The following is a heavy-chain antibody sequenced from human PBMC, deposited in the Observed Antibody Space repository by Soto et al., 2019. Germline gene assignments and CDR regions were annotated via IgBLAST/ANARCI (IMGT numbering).Heavy chain of an antibody. D-gene: IGHD3-16*01. V-gene: IGHV1-69*01. Sequence: QVQLVQSGAEVKKPGSSVKVSCKASGGTFSSYAISWVRQAPGQGLERMGGIIPIFGTANYAQKFQGRVTITADESTSTAYMELSSLRSEDTAVYYCARDGVTLPSYYSYGMDVWGQGTTVTVSS. CDR3: ARDGVTLPSYYSYGMDV. J-gene: IGHJ6*02. CDR1: GGTFSSYA. CDR2: IIPIFGTA.